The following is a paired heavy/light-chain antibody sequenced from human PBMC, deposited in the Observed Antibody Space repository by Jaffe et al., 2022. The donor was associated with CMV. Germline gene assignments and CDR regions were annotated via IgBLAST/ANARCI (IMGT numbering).Heavy chain of an antibody. CDR3: TRGLSANGGYHGDDAFDV. CDR1: GFTFSNEW. J-gene: IGHJ3*01. D-gene: IGHD2-8*01. CDR2: IKSKTSGGTA. V-gene: IGHV3-15*01. Sequence: EVDLVESGGGLVKPGGSLRLSCVGSGFTFSNEWMVWVRQAPGKGLEWVGRIKSKTSGGTADYAAPLKGRLTISRDDSRNTVYLQINRLITEDTAMYYCTRGLSANGGYHGDDAFDVWGQGTMVTVSS.
Light chain of an antibody. CDR1: SSDIGRYDL. Sequence: QSALTQPASVSGSPGQSITISCTGTSSDIGRYDLVSWYQQHPGKAPKLMIYEVNKWPSGVSNRFSGSKSGNTASLTISGLQAEDEADYYCCSYARGTLNLVVFGGGTRLTVL. CDR3: CSYARGTLNLVV. J-gene: IGLJ2*01. CDR2: EVN. V-gene: IGLV2-23*02.